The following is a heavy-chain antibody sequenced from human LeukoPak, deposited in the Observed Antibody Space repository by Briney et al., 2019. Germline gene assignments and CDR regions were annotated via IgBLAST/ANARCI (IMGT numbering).Heavy chain of an antibody. Sequence: GGSLRLSCAASGFTISSYWMHWVRQAPGKGLVWVSRIESDGGRTDYADSLKGRFTISRDNAKNTLYLEMNSLRAEDTAVYYCARVGHCSSTTCFIDYWGQGTLVTVSS. CDR1: GFTISSYW. J-gene: IGHJ4*02. CDR3: ARVGHCSSTTCFIDY. CDR2: IESDGGRT. V-gene: IGHV3-74*01. D-gene: IGHD2-2*01.